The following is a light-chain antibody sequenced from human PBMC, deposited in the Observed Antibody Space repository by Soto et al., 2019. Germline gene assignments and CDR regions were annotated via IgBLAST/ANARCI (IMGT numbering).Light chain of an antibody. Sequence: IVGTQSPATLSESPGERATLSCRASQSVSSNLAWYQQKPGQAPRLLIYGASTRATGIPARFSGSGSGTEFTLTIRTLQSDDFAVYYRQQYNNWPPRTFGQGTKVEIK. CDR2: GAS. CDR3: QQYNNWPPRT. J-gene: IGKJ1*01. CDR1: QSVSSN. V-gene: IGKV3-15*01.